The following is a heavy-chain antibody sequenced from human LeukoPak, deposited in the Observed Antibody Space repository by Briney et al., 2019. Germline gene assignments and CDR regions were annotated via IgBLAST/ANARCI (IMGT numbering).Heavy chain of an antibody. Sequence: ASVKVSCEAFGYTFHSYYIHWVRQAPGQGLEWVGAINPSGRPTTYAQKFQDRVSMTRDTSTSTLYMDLSSLRSEDTAVYFCAREGTSYYDSSGSLGAFDVWGQGTMVTVSS. CDR1: GYTFHSYY. J-gene: IGHJ3*01. D-gene: IGHD3-22*01. CDR2: INPSGRPT. CDR3: AREGTSYYDSSGSLGAFDV. V-gene: IGHV1-46*02.